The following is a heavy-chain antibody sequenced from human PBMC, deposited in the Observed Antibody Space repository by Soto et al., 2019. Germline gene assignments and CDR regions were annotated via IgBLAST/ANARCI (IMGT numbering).Heavy chain of an antibody. J-gene: IGHJ4*02. CDR3: ARTPTYTGPKRYYFDY. CDR1: GGSISSYY. V-gene: IGHV4-59*01. Sequence: SETLSLTCTVSGGSISSYYWSWIRQPPGKGLEWIGYIYYSGSTNYNPSLKSRVTISVDTSKNQFSLKLSSVTAADTAVYYCARTPTYTGPKRYYFDYWGQGTLVTVSS. D-gene: IGHD2-8*02. CDR2: IYYSGST.